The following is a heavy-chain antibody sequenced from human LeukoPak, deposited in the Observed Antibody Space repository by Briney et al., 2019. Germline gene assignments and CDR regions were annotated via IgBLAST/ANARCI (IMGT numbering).Heavy chain of an antibody. D-gene: IGHD3-22*01. J-gene: IGHJ5*02. CDR1: GFTVSSNY. V-gene: IGHV3-66*02. Sequence: PGGSLRLSCAASGFTVSSNYMSWVRQAPGKGLEWVAVMYSAGRTYYAGSVRGRFTISRDTSTNTLSLQMNSLRAEDTAEYYCARARCDTCGYGSWGQGTLVTVSS. CDR2: MYSAGRT. CDR3: ARARCDTCGYGS.